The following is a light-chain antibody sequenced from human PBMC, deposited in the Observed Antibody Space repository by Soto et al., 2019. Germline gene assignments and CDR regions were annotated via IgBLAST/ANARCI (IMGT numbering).Light chain of an antibody. CDR3: CSYAGSITLAV. V-gene: IGLV2-11*01. Sequence: QSVLTQPRSVSGSPGQSVTISCTGTNSDVGGYDYVSWYQQHPGKAPKVMIYDVNRRPSAVPDRFSGSKSGNTASLRISGRQADDEADYYCCSYAGSITLAVFGGGTQLTVL. J-gene: IGLJ2*01. CDR2: DVN. CDR1: NSDVGGYDY.